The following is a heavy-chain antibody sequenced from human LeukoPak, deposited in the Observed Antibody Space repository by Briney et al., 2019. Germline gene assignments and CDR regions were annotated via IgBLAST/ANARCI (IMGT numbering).Heavy chain of an antibody. V-gene: IGHV4-59*08. J-gene: IGHJ2*01. D-gene: IGHD3-9*01. CDR1: GGSISSYY. CDR3: ARQVRYFDWLPYWYFDL. Sequence: SETLSLTCTVSGGSISSYYWSWVRQPPGKGLEWIGYIYYSGSTNYNPSLKSRVTISVDTSKNQFSLKLSSVTAADTAVYYCARQVRYFDWLPYWYFDLWGRGTLVTVFS. CDR2: IYYSGST.